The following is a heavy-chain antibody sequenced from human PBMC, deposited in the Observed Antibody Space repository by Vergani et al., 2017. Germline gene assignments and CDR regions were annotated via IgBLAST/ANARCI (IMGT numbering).Heavy chain of an antibody. CDR1: GGSFSGYY. D-gene: IGHD4-23*01. J-gene: IGHJ4*02. V-gene: IGHV4-34*01. CDR2: INHSGST. CDR3: ARAIKWRVVKPFDY. Sequence: QVQLQQWGAGLLKPSETLSLTCAVYGGSFSGYYWSWIRQPPGKGLEWIGEINHSGSTNYNPSLKSRGTISVDTCKNQLSLKLSAVRAADTAVYYRARAIKWRVVKPFDYWGQGTLVTVTS.